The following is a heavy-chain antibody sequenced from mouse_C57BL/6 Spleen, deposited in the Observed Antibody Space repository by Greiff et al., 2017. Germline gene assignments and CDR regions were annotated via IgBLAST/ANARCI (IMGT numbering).Heavy chain of an antibody. CDR3: ARGRGNYEGFAY. CDR1: GYSFTGYY. CDR2: INPSTGGT. J-gene: IGHJ3*01. Sequence: EVQLQQSGPELVKPGASVKISCKASGYSFTGYYMNWVKQSPEKSLEWIGEINPSTGGTTYNQKFKAKATLTVDKSSSTAYMQLKSLTSEDSAVYYCARGRGNYEGFAYWGQGTLVTVSA. D-gene: IGHD2-1*01. V-gene: IGHV1-42*01.